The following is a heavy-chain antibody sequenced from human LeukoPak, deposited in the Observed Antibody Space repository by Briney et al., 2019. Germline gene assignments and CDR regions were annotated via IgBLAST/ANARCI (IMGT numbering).Heavy chain of an antibody. CDR3: AKAKIAAAGTYYYYGMDV. Sequence: GGSLRLSCAASGFTFSSYAMSWVRQVPGKGLEWVSVISGSGDNTYYADSVKGRFTISRDNSKNMLYLQMNSLRAEDTAVYYCAKAKIAAAGTYYYYGMDVWGQGTTVTVSS. J-gene: IGHJ6*02. CDR1: GFTFSSYA. D-gene: IGHD6-13*01. CDR2: ISGSGDNT. V-gene: IGHV3-23*01.